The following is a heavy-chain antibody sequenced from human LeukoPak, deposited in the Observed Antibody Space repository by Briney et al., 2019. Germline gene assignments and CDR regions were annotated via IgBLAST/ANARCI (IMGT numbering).Heavy chain of an antibody. V-gene: IGHV5-51*01. CDR3: ASRHYCSSTSCYSDAFDI. CDR1: GYSFTIYW. CDR2: IYPGDSDT. Sequence: GASLQISCNGSGYSFTIYWIGFVRHMPGKGLEWMGIIYPGDSDTRYSPSFQGQVPISADKSISTAYLQWSSLKASDTAMYYCASRHYCSSTSCYSDAFDIWGQGTMVTVSS. D-gene: IGHD2-2*01. J-gene: IGHJ3*02.